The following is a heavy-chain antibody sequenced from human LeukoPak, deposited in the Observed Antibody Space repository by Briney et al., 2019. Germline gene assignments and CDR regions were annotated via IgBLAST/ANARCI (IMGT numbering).Heavy chain of an antibody. Sequence: HPGGSLRLSCAASGFTFRSYGMHWVRQAPGKGLEWVAVISTDGSDKYHADSVKGRFTISRDNSKKTLYLQMNSLRADDTAVYYCAKDGNIAAAGYYFDYWGQGTLVTVSS. J-gene: IGHJ4*02. CDR2: ISTDGSDK. CDR1: GFTFRSYG. CDR3: AKDGNIAAAGYYFDY. D-gene: IGHD6-13*01. V-gene: IGHV3-30*18.